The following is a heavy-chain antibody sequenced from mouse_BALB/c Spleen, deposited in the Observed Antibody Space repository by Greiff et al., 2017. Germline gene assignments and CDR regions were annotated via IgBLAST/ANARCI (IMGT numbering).Heavy chain of an antibody. J-gene: IGHJ4*01. V-gene: IGHV3-2*02. CDR2: ISYSGST. CDR3: ALTGTQDYYAMDY. Sequence: DVKLQESGPGLVKPSQSLSLTCTVTGYSITSDYAWNWIRQFPGNKLEWMGYISYSGSTSYNPSLKSRISITRDTSKNQFFLQLNSVTTEDTATYYCALTGTQDYYAMDYWGQGTSVTVSS. CDR1: GYSITSDYA. D-gene: IGHD4-1*01.